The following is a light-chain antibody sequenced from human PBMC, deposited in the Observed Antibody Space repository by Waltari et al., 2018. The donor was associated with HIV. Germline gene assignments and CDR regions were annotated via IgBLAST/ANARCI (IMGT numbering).Light chain of an antibody. V-gene: IGLV1-51*01. J-gene: IGLJ3*02. CDR3: GTWDSSLSSGV. Sequence: IGSNYVSWYQQLPGTAPKLIIYDDDKRPSGIPDRFSGSKSATSATLDISGLQTGDEADYFCGTWDSSLSSGVFGGGTKLTVL. CDR1: IGSNY. CDR2: DDD.